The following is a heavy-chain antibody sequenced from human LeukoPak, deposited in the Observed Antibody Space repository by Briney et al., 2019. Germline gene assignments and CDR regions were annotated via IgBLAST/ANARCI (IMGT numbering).Heavy chain of an antibody. D-gene: IGHD3-3*01. CDR2: ISSRSSYI. J-gene: IGHJ4*02. CDR1: GFTFSSYN. CDR3: ASGVNYFDY. V-gene: IGHV3-21*01. Sequence: GGSLRLSCAASGFTFSSYNMKWVRQAPGKGLEWVSSISSRSSYIFYADSVKGRFTISRDNAKKSLYLQMNSLRAEDTTVYYCASGVNYFDYWGQGTLVTVSS.